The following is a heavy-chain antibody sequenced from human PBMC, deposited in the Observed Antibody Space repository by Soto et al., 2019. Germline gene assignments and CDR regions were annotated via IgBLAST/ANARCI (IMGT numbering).Heavy chain of an antibody. D-gene: IGHD2-2*01. CDR1: GFTFSSYG. Sequence: GGSLRLSCAASGFTFSSYGMHWVRQAPGKGLEWVAVISYDGSNKYYADSVKGRFTISRDNSKNTLYLQMNSLRAEDTAVYYCAKAPRVLVPAAAPIDYWGQGTLVTVSS. J-gene: IGHJ4*02. V-gene: IGHV3-30*18. CDR3: AKAPRVLVPAAAPIDY. CDR2: ISYDGSNK.